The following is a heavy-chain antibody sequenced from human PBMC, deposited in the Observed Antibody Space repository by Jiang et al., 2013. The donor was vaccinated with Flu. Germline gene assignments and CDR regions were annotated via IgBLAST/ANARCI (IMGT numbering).Heavy chain of an antibody. D-gene: IGHD1-1*01. CDR1: GGSISSYY. J-gene: IGHJ2*01. CDR3: ARCESGTWYFDL. Sequence: GLVKPSETLSLTCTVSGGSISSYYWSWIRQPPGKGLEWIGYIYYSGSTNYNPSLKSRVTISVDTSKNQFSLKLSSVTAADTAVYYCARCESGTWYFDLWGRGTLVTVSS. V-gene: IGHV4-59*08. CDR2: IYYSGST.